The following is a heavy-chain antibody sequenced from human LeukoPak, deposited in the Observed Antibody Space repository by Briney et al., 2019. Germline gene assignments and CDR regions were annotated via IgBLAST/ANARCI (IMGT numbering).Heavy chain of an antibody. CDR3: ARHDGDCSTSSCLNWFDP. J-gene: IGHJ5*02. D-gene: IGHD2-2*01. CDR2: IYHSGTT. CDR1: GYSISTGYY. Sequence: SETLSLXCAVSGYSISTGYYWGLIRQPPGKGLEWIGSIYHSGTTYYNPSVKSRITISLDTSKNHFSLKLRSLTAADTAVYYCARHDGDCSTSSCLNWFDPWGQGTLVTVSS. V-gene: IGHV4-38-2*01.